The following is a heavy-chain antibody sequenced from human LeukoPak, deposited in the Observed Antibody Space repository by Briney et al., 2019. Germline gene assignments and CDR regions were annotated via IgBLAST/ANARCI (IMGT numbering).Heavy chain of an antibody. V-gene: IGHV1-2*02. Sequence: ASVKVSCKASGYTFTGYYMHWVRQAPGQGPEWMGWINPNSGGTNYAQKFQGRVTMTRDTSISTAYMELSRLRSDDTAVYYCARAGRYYYYGSGSYRNWFDPWGQGTLVTVSS. CDR1: GYTFTGYY. D-gene: IGHD3-10*01. CDR2: INPNSGGT. J-gene: IGHJ5*02. CDR3: ARAGRYYYYGSGSYRNWFDP.